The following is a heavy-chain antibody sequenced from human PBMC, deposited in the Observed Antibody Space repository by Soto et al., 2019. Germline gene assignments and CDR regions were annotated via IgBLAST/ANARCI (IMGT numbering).Heavy chain of an antibody. V-gene: IGHV4-59*01. D-gene: IGHD2-21*02. CDR1: GGAISRYY. Sequence: QVQLQESGPGLVKPSETLSLTCTVSGGAISRYYWSWIRQPPGKGLEWIGYMYNTGSTVYNPSFKSRVTISVDTSKNQFSLQLNSVTAAETAVYYCARDLWGYCGTDCFPLDVWGQGTTVTVSS. J-gene: IGHJ6*02. CDR2: MYNTGST. CDR3: ARDLWGYCGTDCFPLDV.